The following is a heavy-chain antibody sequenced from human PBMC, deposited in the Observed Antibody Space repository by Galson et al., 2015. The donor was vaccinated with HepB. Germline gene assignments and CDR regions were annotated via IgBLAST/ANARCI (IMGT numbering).Heavy chain of an antibody. CDR1: GFTFSSYS. V-gene: IGHV3-48*04. Sequence: SLRLSCAASGFTFSSYSMNWVRLAPGKGLEWVSYISSSSTIYYADSVKGRFTISRDNAKNSLYLQMNSLRAEDTAVYYCARDLRVVVAATLSYWYFDLWGRGTLVTVSS. CDR3: ARDLRVVVAATLSYWYFDL. D-gene: IGHD2-15*01. CDR2: ISSSSTI. J-gene: IGHJ2*01.